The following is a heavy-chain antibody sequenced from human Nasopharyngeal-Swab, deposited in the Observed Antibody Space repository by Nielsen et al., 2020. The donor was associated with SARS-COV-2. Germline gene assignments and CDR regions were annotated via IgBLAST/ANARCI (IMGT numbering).Heavy chain of an antibody. Sequence: SVKVSCKASGGTFSSYAIIWVRQAPGQGLEWMGRIIPILGIANYAQKFQGRVTITADKSTSTAYMELSSLRSEDTAVYYCAREIMITFGGVIVESFAYFDYWGQGTLVTVSS. CDR1: GGTFSSYA. CDR3: AREIMITFGGVIVESFAYFDY. CDR2: IIPILGIA. D-gene: IGHD3-16*02. V-gene: IGHV1-69*04. J-gene: IGHJ4*02.